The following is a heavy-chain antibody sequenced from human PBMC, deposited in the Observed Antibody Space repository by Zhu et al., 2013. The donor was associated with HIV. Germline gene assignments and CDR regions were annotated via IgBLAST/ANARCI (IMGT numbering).Heavy chain of an antibody. CDR3: ARDGATFSGAFDI. V-gene: IGHV1-69*08. CDR1: GGTFSSYT. Sequence: QVQLVQSGAEVKKPGSSVKVSCKASGGTFSSYTISWVRQAPGQGLEWMGRIIPILGIANYAQKFQGRVTITADKSTSTAYMELSSLRSEDTAVYYCARDGATFSGAFDIWGQGTMVTVSS. D-gene: IGHD3-16*01. CDR2: IIPILGIA. J-gene: IGHJ3*02.